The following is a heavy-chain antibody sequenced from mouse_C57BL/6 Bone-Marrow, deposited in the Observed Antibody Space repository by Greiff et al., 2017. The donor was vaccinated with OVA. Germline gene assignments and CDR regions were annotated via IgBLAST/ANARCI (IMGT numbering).Heavy chain of an antibody. CDR3: AKPYYYGSRYFDV. V-gene: IGHV3-6*01. Sequence: DVKLVESGPGLVKPSQSLSLTCSVTGYSITSGYYWNWIRQFPGNKLEWMGYISYDGSNNYNPSLKNRISITRDTSKNQFFLKLNSVTTEDTATYYCAKPYYYGSRYFDVWGTGTTVTVSS. CDR1: GYSITSGYY. D-gene: IGHD1-1*01. J-gene: IGHJ1*03. CDR2: ISYDGSN.